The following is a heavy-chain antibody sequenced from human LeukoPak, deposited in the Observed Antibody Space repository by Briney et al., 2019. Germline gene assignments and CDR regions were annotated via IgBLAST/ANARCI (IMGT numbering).Heavy chain of an antibody. D-gene: IGHD2-15*01. CDR3: ASDCSGGSLRY. V-gene: IGHV3-48*01. CDR1: GFSFSSYS. Sequence: GGSLRLSCAASGFSFSSYSMNWVRQAPGKGLEWISYISSGSITIFYADSVKGRFTISRDNAKNSLYLQMNSLRAEDTAVYYCASDCSGGSLRYWGQGTLVTVSS. J-gene: IGHJ4*02. CDR2: ISSGSITI.